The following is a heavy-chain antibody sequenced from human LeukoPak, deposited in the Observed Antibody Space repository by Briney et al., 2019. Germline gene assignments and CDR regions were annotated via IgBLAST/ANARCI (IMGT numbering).Heavy chain of an antibody. CDR3: PRGRGGATTWLDD. V-gene: IGHV1-2*02. D-gene: IGHD1-26*01. CDR1: GYTFNRYY. J-gene: IGHJ4*02. CDR2: INSNSGAR. Sequence: GSVKVPCKASGYTFNRYYMHGVRQAPGQGLESMGWINSNSGARHYAHKFHGRFTLSSDTSINTAYMEVSRLTSDDTAVYYLPRGRGGATTWLDDWGQGALVTVSS.